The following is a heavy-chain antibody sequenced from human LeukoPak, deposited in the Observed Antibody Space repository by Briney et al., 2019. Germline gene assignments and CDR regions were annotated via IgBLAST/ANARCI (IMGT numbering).Heavy chain of an antibody. CDR2: ISAYNGNT. J-gene: IGHJ5*02. CDR3: ARDHCSSTSCPLNWFDP. CDR1: GYTFTSYG. D-gene: IGHD2-2*01. Sequence: WASVKVCCKASGYTFTSYGISWVRQAPGQGLEWMGWISAYNGNTNYAQKLQGRVTMTTDTSTSTAYMELRSLRSDDTAVYYCARDHCSSTSCPLNWFDPWGQGTLVTVSS. V-gene: IGHV1-18*01.